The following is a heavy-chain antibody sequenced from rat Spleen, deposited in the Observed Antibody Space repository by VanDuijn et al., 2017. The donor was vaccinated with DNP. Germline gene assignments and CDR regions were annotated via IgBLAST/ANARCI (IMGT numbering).Heavy chain of an antibody. CDR1: GFTFSNYY. Sequence: EVQLVESGGGLVQPGRSLKLSCAASGFTFSNYYMAWVRQAPTKGLEWVASITNSGGSTYYRDSVKGRFTISRDNAKSTLYLQMDSLRSEDTATYYCTRDRDPGRVMDAWGQGVSVTVSS. CDR3: TRDRDPGRVMDA. J-gene: IGHJ4*01. D-gene: IGHD1-4*01. V-gene: IGHV5S23*01. CDR2: ITNSGGST.